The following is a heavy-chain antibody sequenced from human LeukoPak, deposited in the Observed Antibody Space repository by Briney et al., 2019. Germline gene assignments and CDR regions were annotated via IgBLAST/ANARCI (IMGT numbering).Heavy chain of an antibody. CDR3: ARVGTMSTVTT. CDR1: GGSINSDGYY. V-gene: IGHV4-31*03. J-gene: IGHJ5*02. Sequence: TLSLTCTVSGGSINSDGYYWSWIRQHPGTGLEWIGYIYYNGGTFYNPSLKSRLTISVDTSKNQFSLKLSSVTAADTAVYYCARVGTMSTVTTWGQGTLVTVSS. D-gene: IGHD4-17*01. CDR2: IYYNGGT.